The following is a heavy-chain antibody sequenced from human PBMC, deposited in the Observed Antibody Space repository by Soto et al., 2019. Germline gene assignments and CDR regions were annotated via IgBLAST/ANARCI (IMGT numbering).Heavy chain of an antibody. Sequence: PSETLSLTCTVSGGSISSSSYYWGWIRQPPGEGLEWIGSIYYSGSTYYNPSLKSRVTISVDTSKNQFSLKLSSVTAADTAVYYCARSPLNYSSSWYLGAFDIWGQGTMVTVSS. D-gene: IGHD6-13*01. CDR3: ARSPLNYSSSWYLGAFDI. CDR1: GGSISSSSYY. V-gene: IGHV4-39*01. CDR2: IYYSGST. J-gene: IGHJ3*02.